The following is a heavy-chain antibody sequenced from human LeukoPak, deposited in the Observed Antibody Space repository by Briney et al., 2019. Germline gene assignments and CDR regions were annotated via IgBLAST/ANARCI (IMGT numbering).Heavy chain of an antibody. CDR3: ARGGDSSGLTYYFDY. Sequence: PSETLSLTCTVSGGSISSYYWSWIRQPPGKGLEWIGFIYTSGSTNYNPSLKSRVTISVDTSKNQFSLKLSSVTAADTAVYYCARGGDSSGLTYYFDYWGQGTLVTVSS. J-gene: IGHJ4*02. CDR2: IYTSGST. CDR1: GGSISSYY. V-gene: IGHV4-4*09. D-gene: IGHD6-19*01.